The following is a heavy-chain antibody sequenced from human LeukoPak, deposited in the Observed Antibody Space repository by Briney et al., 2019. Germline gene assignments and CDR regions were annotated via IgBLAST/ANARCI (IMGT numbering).Heavy chain of an antibody. V-gene: IGHV4-4*07. Sequence: KPSETLSLTCTVSGGSISSYYWSWIRQPAGKGLEWIGRIYTSGSTNYNPSLKSRVAMSVDTSKNQFSLKLSSVTAADTAVYYCAKVYYDSSGYYHFDYWGQGTLVTVSS. D-gene: IGHD3-22*01. CDR1: GGSISSYY. CDR3: AKVYYDSSGYYHFDY. J-gene: IGHJ4*02. CDR2: IYTSGST.